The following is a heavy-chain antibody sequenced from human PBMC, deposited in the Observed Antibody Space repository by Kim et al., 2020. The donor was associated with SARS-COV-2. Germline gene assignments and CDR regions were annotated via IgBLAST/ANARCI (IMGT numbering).Heavy chain of an antibody. J-gene: IGHJ5*02. Sequence: SETLSLTCTVSGYSISSGYYWGWIRQPPGKGLEWIGSIYHSGSTYYNPSLKSRVTISVDTSKNQFSLKLSSVTAADTAVYYCAAWIQLWDHWFDPWGQGT. V-gene: IGHV4-38-2*02. CDR3: AAWIQLWDHWFDP. D-gene: IGHD5-18*01. CDR2: IYHSGST. CDR1: GYSISSGYY.